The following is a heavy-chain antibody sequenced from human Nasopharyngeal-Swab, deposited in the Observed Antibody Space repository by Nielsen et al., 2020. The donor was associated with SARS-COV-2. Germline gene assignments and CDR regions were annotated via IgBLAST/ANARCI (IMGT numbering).Heavy chain of an antibody. D-gene: IGHD1-26*01. CDR3: ARDEGRGLLTGFLKNWFDP. V-gene: IGHV1-46*01. CDR1: GYTLTSYD. J-gene: IGHJ5*02. Sequence: ASVKVSCKASGYTLTSYDMHWVRQAPGQGREGMGIINPSGGSTSYAQKFQGRVTMTRDTSTSTVYMELSSLRSEDTAVYYCARDEGRGLLTGFLKNWFDPWGQGTPVTVSS. CDR2: INPSGGST.